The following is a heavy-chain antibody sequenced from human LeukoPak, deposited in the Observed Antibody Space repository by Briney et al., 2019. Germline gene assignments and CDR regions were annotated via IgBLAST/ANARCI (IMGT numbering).Heavy chain of an antibody. V-gene: IGHV3-23*01. CDR3: TKEDPRFDP. J-gene: IGHJ5*02. CDR1: GFTFSSYA. CDR2: ISGSGAST. Sequence: GGSLRLSRAASGFTFSSYAMSWVRRAPGKGLEWLSAISGSGASTHYADSVRGRFTISRDNSKSTLYLQMNSLRADDTAVYYCTKEDPRFDPWGQGTLVTVSS.